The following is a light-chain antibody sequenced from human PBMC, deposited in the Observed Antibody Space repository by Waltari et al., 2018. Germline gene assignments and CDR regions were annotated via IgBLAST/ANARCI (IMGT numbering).Light chain of an antibody. V-gene: IGLV1-36*01. CDR2: YDD. CDR3: AAWDDSLNGVV. CDR1: RANIGNNV. J-gene: IGLJ3*02. Sequence: QSLLTQPPSVFEAPGQRVTISCSGSRANIGNNVLSWYQQLPGKPPKLLIYYDDLWPSGVSDRFSGSKSGTSASLAISGLQSEDEADYYCAAWDDSLNGVVFGGGTKLTVL.